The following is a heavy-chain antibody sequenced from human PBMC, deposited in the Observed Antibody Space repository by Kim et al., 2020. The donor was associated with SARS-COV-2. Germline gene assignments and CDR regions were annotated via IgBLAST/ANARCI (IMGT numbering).Heavy chain of an antibody. CDR1: GFTFSSYW. J-gene: IGHJ6*02. Sequence: GGSLRLSCAASGFTFSSYWMHWVRQAPGKGLVWVSRINSDGSSTSYADSVKGRFTISRDNAKNTLYLQMNSLRAEDTAVYYCAREGHSSSWFNYYGMDVWGQGTTVTVSS. D-gene: IGHD6-13*01. CDR2: INSDGSST. V-gene: IGHV3-74*01. CDR3: AREGHSSSWFNYYGMDV.